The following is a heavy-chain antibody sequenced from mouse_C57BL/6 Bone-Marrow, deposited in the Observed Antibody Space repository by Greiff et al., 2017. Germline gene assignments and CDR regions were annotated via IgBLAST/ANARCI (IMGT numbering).Heavy chain of an antibody. V-gene: IGHV1-50*01. CDR3: ARGGNGYDGFAY. CDR2: IDPSDSYT. D-gene: IGHD2-2*01. Sequence: QVQLQQPGAELVKPGASVKLSCKASGYTFTRYWMPWVKQRPGQGLEWIGEIDPSDSYTNYNQKFKGKATLTVDTSSSTAYMQLSSLTSEDSAVYYCARGGNGYDGFAYWGQGTLVTVSA. CDR1: GYTFTRYW. J-gene: IGHJ3*01.